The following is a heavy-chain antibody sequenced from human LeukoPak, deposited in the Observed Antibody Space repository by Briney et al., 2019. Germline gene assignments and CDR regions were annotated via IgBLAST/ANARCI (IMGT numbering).Heavy chain of an antibody. CDR1: GFTVSSNY. V-gene: IGHV3-53*01. Sequence: GGSLRLSCAASGFTVSSNYMTWVRQAPGKGLGWVSVIYSGGSTFYADSVKGRFTISRDSSKNTVYLQMNSLRAEDTAVYYCARDYYPLTMIVVELYYWGQGTLVTVSS. CDR2: IYSGGST. J-gene: IGHJ4*02. CDR3: ARDYYPLTMIVVELYY. D-gene: IGHD3-22*01.